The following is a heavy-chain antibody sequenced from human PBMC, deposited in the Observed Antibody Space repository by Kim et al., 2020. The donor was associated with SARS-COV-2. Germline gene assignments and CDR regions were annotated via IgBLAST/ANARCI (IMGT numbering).Heavy chain of an antibody. CDR3: AKRGRPRWELDKGFDS. V-gene: IGHV3-23*01. CDR2: ISGYGTDT. CDR1: GFTFGNYA. D-gene: IGHD1-26*01. J-gene: IGHJ4*02. Sequence: GGSLRLSCAASGFTFGNYAMSWVRQAPGKGLEWVSGISGYGTDTNYADSVKGRFTISRDNSKNTLFLQMNSLRVEDTAEYYCAKRGRPRWELDKGFDSWGQGILVTVSS.